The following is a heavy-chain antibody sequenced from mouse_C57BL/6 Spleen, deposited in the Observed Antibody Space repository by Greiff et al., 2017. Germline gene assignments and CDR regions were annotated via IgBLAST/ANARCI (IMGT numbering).Heavy chain of an antibody. J-gene: IGHJ2*01. Sequence: QVQLQQSDAELVKPGASVKISCKVSGYTFTDHSIHWMKQRPEQGLEWIGYIYPRDGSTTYNEKFKGKATLTADKASSTAYMQRNSLTSEDSAVYFCARNGLGFFDYWGQGTTLTVSS. CDR3: ARNGLGFFDY. V-gene: IGHV1-78*01. CDR2: IYPRDGST. CDR1: GYTFTDHS. D-gene: IGHD4-1*01.